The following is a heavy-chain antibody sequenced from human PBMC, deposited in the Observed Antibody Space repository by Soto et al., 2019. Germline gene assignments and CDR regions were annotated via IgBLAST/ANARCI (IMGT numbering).Heavy chain of an antibody. J-gene: IGHJ4*02. V-gene: IGHV3-33*01. Sequence: GGSLRLSCAASGFTFSSYGMHWVRQAPGKGLEWVAVIWYDGSNKYYADSVKGRFTISRDNSKNTLYLQMNSLRAEDTAAYYCARDLGDYVWGTPDYWGQGTLVTVSS. D-gene: IGHD3-16*01. CDR3: ARDLGDYVWGTPDY. CDR2: IWYDGSNK. CDR1: GFTFSSYG.